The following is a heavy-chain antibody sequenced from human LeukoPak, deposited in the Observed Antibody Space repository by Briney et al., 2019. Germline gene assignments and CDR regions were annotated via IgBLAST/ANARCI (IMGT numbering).Heavy chain of an antibody. J-gene: IGHJ4*02. Sequence: PSETLSLTCSVSGVSISSGSNYWGWIRQPPGKTLEWIGSIYSSGSTYYNSSLKSRVIILIDTSKNHFSLKLSSVTAADTAVYYCARRKWLRSFDYWGQGTLVTVSS. V-gene: IGHV4-39*02. CDR2: IYSSGST. CDR3: ARRKWLRSFDY. D-gene: IGHD5-12*01. CDR1: GVSISSGSNY.